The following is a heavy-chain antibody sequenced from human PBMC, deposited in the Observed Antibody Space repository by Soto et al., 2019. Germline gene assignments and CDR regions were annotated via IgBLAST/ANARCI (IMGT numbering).Heavy chain of an antibody. V-gene: IGHV4-59*01. J-gene: IGHJ2*01. CDR2: IHYSGST. Sequence: SETLSLTCTVSGGSISSDYWSWIRQPPGKGLEWIGYIHYSGSTNHNPSLKSRVTISVDTSKNQFSLKLSSVTAADTAVYYCARVSAGYWYFDLWGRGTLVT. CDR3: ARVSAGYWYFDL. CDR1: GGSISSDY. D-gene: IGHD6-19*01.